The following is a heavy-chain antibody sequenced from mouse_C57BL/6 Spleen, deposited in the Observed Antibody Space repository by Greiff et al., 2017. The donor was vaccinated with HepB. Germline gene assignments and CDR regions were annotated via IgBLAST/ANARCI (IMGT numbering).Heavy chain of an antibody. Sequence: EVQLQQSGPELVKPGASVKISCKASGYTFTDYYMNWVKQSHGKSLEWIGDINPNNGGTSYNQKFKGKATLTVDKSSSTAYMELRSLTSEDSAVYYCARSLYYYGSSSFDYWGQGTTLTVSS. J-gene: IGHJ2*01. CDR1: GYTFTDYY. D-gene: IGHD1-1*01. CDR2: INPNNGGT. CDR3: ARSLYYYGSSSFDY. V-gene: IGHV1-26*01.